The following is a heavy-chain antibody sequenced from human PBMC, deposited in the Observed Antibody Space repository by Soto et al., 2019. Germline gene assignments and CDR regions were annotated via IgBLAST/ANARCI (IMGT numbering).Heavy chain of an antibody. CDR2: ISSSSSYI. CDR1: GFTFGSYS. D-gene: IGHD3-9*01. CDR3: ASNSLGDDILTGEPYGMDV. Sequence: PGGSLRLSCAASGFTFGSYSMNWVRQAPGKGLEWVSSISSSSSYIYYADSVKGRFTISRDNAKNSLYLQMNSLRAEDTAVYYCASNSLGDDILTGEPYGMDVWGQGTTVTVSS. V-gene: IGHV3-21*01. J-gene: IGHJ6*02.